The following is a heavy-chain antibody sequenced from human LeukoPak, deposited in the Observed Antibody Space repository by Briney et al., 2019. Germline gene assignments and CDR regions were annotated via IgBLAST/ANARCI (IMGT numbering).Heavy chain of an antibody. CDR3: AKDLVPYDYGDYGVGNWFDP. CDR2: ISGSGGST. Sequence: GGSLRLSCAASGFTFSSYAMSWVRQAPGKGLEWVSAISGSGGSTYYADSVKGRFTISRDNSKNTLYLQMNSLRAEDTAVYYCAKDLVPYDYGDYGVGNWFDPWGQGTPVTVSS. CDR1: GFTFSSYA. V-gene: IGHV3-23*01. J-gene: IGHJ5*02. D-gene: IGHD4-17*01.